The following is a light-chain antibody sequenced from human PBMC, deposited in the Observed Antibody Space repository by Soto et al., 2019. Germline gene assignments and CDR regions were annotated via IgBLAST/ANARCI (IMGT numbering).Light chain of an antibody. CDR3: QSYDSSLSVSV. Sequence: QAVVTQPPSVSGAPGQRVTISCTGSSSNIGAGYDVHWYQQLPGRAPKLLIYGNNNRPSGVPDRFSGSKSGTSASLAFTGLQAEDEADYYCQSYDSSLSVSVFGGGTKLTVL. J-gene: IGLJ3*02. V-gene: IGLV1-40*01. CDR2: GNN. CDR1: SSNIGAGYD.